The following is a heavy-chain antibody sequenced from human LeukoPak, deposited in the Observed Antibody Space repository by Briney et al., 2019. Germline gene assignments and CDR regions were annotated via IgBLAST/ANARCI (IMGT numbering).Heavy chain of an antibody. CDR1: GFTFDDYA. D-gene: IGHD7-27*01. Sequence: GGSLRLSCAASGFTFDDYAMHWVRQAPGKGLEWVSGISWNSGSIGYADSVKGRFTISRDNAKNSLYLQMNSLRAEDMALYYCAKGAKTGPFFDYWGQGTLVTVSS. J-gene: IGHJ4*02. CDR2: ISWNSGSI. V-gene: IGHV3-9*03. CDR3: AKGAKTGPFFDY.